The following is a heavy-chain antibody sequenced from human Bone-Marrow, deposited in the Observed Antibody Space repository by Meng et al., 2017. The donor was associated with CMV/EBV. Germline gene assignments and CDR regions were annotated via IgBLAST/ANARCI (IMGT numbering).Heavy chain of an antibody. Sequence: GESLKISCAASGFTFSSYWMTWVRRAPGKGLEWVSYISNSGSTIYYADPVKGRFTIPRDNAKNSLYLQMNSLRAEDTAVYYCAKELHRWGQGTLVTVSS. J-gene: IGHJ4*02. CDR1: GFTFSSYW. CDR2: ISNSGSTI. V-gene: IGHV3-48*04. CDR3: AKELHR. D-gene: IGHD1-26*01.